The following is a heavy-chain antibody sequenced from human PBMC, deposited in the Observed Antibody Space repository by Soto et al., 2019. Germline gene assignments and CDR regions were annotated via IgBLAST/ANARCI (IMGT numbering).Heavy chain of an antibody. D-gene: IGHD2-2*01. V-gene: IGHV3-30-3*01. CDR3: ARGYCSSTSCYRPPYYYYGMDV. CDR2: ISYDGSNK. Sequence: SLRLSCAASGFTFSSYAMHWVRQAPGKGLEWVAVISYDGSNKYYADSVKGRFTISRDNSKNTLYLQMNSLRAEDTAVYYCARGYCSSTSCYRPPYYYYGMDVWGQGTTVTVSS. J-gene: IGHJ6*02. CDR1: GFTFSSYA.